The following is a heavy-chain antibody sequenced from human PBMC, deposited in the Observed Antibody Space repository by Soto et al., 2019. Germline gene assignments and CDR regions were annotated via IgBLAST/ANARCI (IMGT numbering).Heavy chain of an antibody. CDR1: GFTFSSYS. Sequence: GGSLRLSCAASGFTFSSYSMNWVRQAPGKGLEWASSISSSSSYIYYADSVKGRFTISRDNAKNSLYLQMNSLRAEDTAVYYCASDMTTVTTWAYNWFDPWGQGTLVTVSS. J-gene: IGHJ5*02. D-gene: IGHD4-17*01. CDR3: ASDMTTVTTWAYNWFDP. V-gene: IGHV3-21*01. CDR2: ISSSSSYI.